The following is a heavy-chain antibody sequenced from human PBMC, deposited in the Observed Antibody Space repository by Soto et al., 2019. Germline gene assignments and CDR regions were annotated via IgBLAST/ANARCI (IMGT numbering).Heavy chain of an antibody. CDR1: GYTFTGYY. V-gene: IGHV1-2*02. J-gene: IGHJ5*02. Sequence: RASVKVSCKASGYTFTGYYMHWLRQSPGQGLEWMGWINPNSGGTNYAQKFQGRVTMTRDTSISTAYMELSRLRSDDTAVYYCARNRYCSGGSCRNWFDPWGQGTLVTVSS. CDR3: ARNRYCSGGSCRNWFDP. CDR2: INPNSGGT. D-gene: IGHD2-15*01.